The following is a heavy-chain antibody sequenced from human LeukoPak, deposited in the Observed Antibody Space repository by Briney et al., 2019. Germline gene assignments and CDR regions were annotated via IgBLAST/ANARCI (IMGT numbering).Heavy chain of an antibody. J-gene: IGHJ6*03. D-gene: IGHD3-22*01. V-gene: IGHV1-2*02. CDR3: ARKLEYYYDSSGVTRYMDV. Sequence: GASVKVSCKASGYTFTGYYMHWVRQAPGQGLEWMGWINPNSGGTNYAQKFQGRVTMTRDTSISTAYMELSRLRSDDTAVYYCARKLEYYYDSSGVTRYMDVWGKGTTVTISS. CDR2: INPNSGGT. CDR1: GYTFTGYY.